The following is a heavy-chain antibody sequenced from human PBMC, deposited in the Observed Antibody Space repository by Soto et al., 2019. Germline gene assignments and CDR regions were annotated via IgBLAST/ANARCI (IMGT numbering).Heavy chain of an antibody. CDR3: ASFSSGPKGAFDI. D-gene: IGHD6-19*01. CDR2: INPNSGGT. CDR1: GGTFSSYT. Sequence: ASVKVSCKASGGTFSSYTISWVRQAPGQGLEWMGWINPNSGGTNYAQKFQGWVTMTRDTSISTAYMELSRLRSDDTAVYYCASFSSGPKGAFDIWGQGTMVTVSS. J-gene: IGHJ3*02. V-gene: IGHV1-2*04.